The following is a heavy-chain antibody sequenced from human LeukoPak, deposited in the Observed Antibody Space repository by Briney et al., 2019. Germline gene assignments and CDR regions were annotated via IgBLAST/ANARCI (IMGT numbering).Heavy chain of an antibody. J-gene: IGHJ4*02. CDR3: ARVRIEYDYVWGSYRRNPSFDY. V-gene: IGHV3-7*01. CDR2: IKQDGSEK. CDR1: GFTFITYW. Sequence: GGSLRLSCAASGFTFITYWMSWVRQAPGKGLEWVANIKQDGSEKYYVDSVKGRFTISRDNAKNSVYLQMNSLRAEDTAMYYCARVRIEYDYVWGSYRRNPSFDYWGQGTLVTVSS. D-gene: IGHD3-16*02.